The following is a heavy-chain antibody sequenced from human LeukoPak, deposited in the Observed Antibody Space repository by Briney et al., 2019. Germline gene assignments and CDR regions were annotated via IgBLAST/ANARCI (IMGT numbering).Heavy chain of an antibody. CDR3: AKDRSSGWYGKYYFDY. CDR2: ISYDGSNK. Sequence: GGSLRLSCAASGFTFGSYGMHWVRQAPGKGLEWVAVISYDGSNKYYADSVKGRFAISRDNSKNTLYLQMNSLRAEDTAVYYCAKDRSSGWYGKYYFDYWGQGTLVTVSS. J-gene: IGHJ4*02. CDR1: GFTFGSYG. D-gene: IGHD6-19*01. V-gene: IGHV3-30*18.